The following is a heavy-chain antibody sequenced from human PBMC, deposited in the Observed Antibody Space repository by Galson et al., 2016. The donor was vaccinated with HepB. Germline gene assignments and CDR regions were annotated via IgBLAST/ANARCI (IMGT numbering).Heavy chain of an antibody. J-gene: IGHJ5*02. Sequence: PALVKPTQTLTLTCTFSGFSLPTRGMGVGWLRQPPGRALEWLALIYWDDDKRYSPSLKTRLTITKDTSKNQVVLIMTNMDPVDTGTYYCAHRPSPLSCPTTSCAGKGFDPWGQGTLVTVSS. V-gene: IGHV2-5*02. CDR2: IYWDDDK. CDR3: AHRPSPLSCPTTSCAGKGFDP. CDR1: GFSLPTRGMG. D-gene: IGHD2-2*01.